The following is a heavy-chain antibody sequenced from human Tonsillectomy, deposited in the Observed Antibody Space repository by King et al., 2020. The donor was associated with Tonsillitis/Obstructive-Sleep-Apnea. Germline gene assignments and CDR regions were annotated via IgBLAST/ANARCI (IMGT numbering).Heavy chain of an antibody. CDR1: GGSFSGYY. J-gene: IGHJ6*03. Sequence: VQLQQWGAGLLKPSETLSLPCAVYGGSFSGYYWSWIRQPPGKGLEWIGEINHSGSTNYNPSLKSRVTISVDTSKNQFSLKLNSVTAADTAVFYCARGPLYYYYYYIDVWGKGTTVTVSS. V-gene: IGHV4-34*01. CDR2: INHSGST. CDR3: ARGPLYYYYYYIDV.